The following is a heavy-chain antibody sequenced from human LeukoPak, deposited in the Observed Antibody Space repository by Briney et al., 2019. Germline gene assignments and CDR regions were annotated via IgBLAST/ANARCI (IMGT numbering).Heavy chain of an antibody. J-gene: IGHJ4*02. D-gene: IGHD3-9*01. CDR3: AKDPEDILTFDY. V-gene: IGHV3-23*01. Sequence: PGGSLRLSCAASGFTVSSNYMNWVRQAPGKGLEWVSAISGSGGSTCYADSVKGRFTISRDNSKNTLYLQMNSLRAEDTAVYYCAKDPEDILTFDYWGQGTLVTVSS. CDR1: GFTVSSNY. CDR2: ISGSGGST.